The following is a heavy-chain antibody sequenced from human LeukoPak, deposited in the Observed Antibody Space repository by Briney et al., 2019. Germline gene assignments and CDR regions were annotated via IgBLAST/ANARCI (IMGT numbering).Heavy chain of an antibody. D-gene: IGHD1-26*01. J-gene: IGHJ4*02. CDR1: GFTFSSYT. Sequence: GGSLRLSCAASGFTFSSYTMNWVRQAPGKGLEWVSSIISSNYIYYADSVKGRFTISRGDAKNSLYLQMNSLRAEDTAVYYCARGNSGLDYWGQGTLVTVSS. V-gene: IGHV3-21*01. CDR2: IISSNYI. CDR3: ARGNSGLDY.